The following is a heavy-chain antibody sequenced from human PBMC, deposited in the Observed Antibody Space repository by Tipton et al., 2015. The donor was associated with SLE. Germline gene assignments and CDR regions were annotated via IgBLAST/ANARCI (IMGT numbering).Heavy chain of an antibody. V-gene: IGHV3-66*02. CDR3: ATQFVLYFDY. CDR2: IYSDSST. J-gene: IGHJ4*02. Sequence: QLVQSGRGLVQPGGSLRLSCAASGFTFSGYAMSWVRQAPGKGLEWVSVIYSDSSTYYADSVKGRFTISRDNAKNTLFLQMNSLRAEDTAVYYCATQFVLYFDYWGQGTLVTVSS. D-gene: IGHD6-6*01. CDR1: GFTFSGYA.